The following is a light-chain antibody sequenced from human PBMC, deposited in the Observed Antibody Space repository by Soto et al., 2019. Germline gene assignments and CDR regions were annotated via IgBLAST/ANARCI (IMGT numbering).Light chain of an antibody. Sequence: EIVMTQSPATLSVSPGERATLSCRASQSVSSSYLAWYQQKPGQAPRLLIYGASSRATGIPDRFSGSGSGTDFTLTISSLQSEDFALYYCQQYNFWPETFGQGTKVDIK. CDR2: GAS. J-gene: IGKJ1*01. CDR3: QQYNFWPET. CDR1: QSVSSSY. V-gene: IGKV3D-15*01.